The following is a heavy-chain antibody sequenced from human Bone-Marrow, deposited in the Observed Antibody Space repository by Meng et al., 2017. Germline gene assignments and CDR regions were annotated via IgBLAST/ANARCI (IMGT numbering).Heavy chain of an antibody. CDR2: ISGSGGST. V-gene: IGHV3-23*01. CDR3: AKVVAAFLFDY. CDR1: GFTFSSYA. J-gene: IGHJ4*02. Sequence: GESLKISCAASGFTFSSYAMSWVRQAPGKGLEWVSAISGSGGSTYYADSVKGRFTISRDNSKNTLYLQMNSLRAEYTAVYYCAKVVAAFLFDYWGQGTLVTVSS. D-gene: IGHD2-15*01.